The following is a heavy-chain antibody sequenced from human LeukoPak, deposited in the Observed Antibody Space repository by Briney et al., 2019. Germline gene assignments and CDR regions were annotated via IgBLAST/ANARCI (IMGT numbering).Heavy chain of an antibody. V-gene: IGHV3-15*01. CDR3: STAFYGAPLA. D-gene: IGHD4-17*01. CDR2: ITSKSYEGTT. CDR1: GFTFSTAF. J-gene: IGHJ5*02. Sequence: GGSLRLSCTASGFTFSTAFMNWVRQAPGKGLEWVARITSKSYEGTTDYAAPVKGRFTISRDDSKNTLYLQMNSLEIEDTAVYYCSTAFYGAPLAWGQGTLVTVSS.